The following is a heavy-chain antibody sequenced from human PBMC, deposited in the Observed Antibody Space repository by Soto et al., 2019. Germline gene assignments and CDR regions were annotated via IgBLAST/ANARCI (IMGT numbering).Heavy chain of an antibody. CDR2: IHYSGST. D-gene: IGHD5-12*01. V-gene: IGHV4-59*01. CDR1: GGSISSYY. CDR3: ATVPPSRDGYNYPYYYYGMDV. Sequence: QVQLQESGPGLVKPSETLSLTCTVSGGSISSYYWTWIRQPPGKGLEWIGNIHYSGSTNYNPSLKSRVTISVDTSKNQFSLKLRSVTAADTAVYYCATVPPSRDGYNYPYYYYGMDVWGQGATVTVSS. J-gene: IGHJ6*02.